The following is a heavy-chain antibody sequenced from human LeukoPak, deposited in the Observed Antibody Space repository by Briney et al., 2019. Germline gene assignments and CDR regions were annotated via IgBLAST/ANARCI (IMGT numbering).Heavy chain of an antibody. Sequence: SETLSLTCAVSGGSISSSNWWSWVRQLPGKGLEWIGEIYHSGSTNYNPSLKSRVTISVDKSKNQFSLKLSSVTAADTAVYYCARGGATVTTSTFDYWGQGTLVTVSS. V-gene: IGHV4-4*02. CDR3: ARGGATVTTSTFDY. D-gene: IGHD4-17*01. CDR2: IYHSGST. CDR1: GGSISSSNW. J-gene: IGHJ4*02.